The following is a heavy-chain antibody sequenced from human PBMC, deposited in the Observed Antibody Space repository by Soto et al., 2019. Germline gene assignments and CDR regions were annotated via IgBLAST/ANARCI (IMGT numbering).Heavy chain of an antibody. CDR3: ARALLWLGELGHIGYGMDV. Sequence: SETLSLTCTVSGGSISSGGYYWSWIRQHPGKGLEWIGYIYYSGSTYYNPSLKSRVTISVDTSKNQFSLKLSSVTAADTAVYYCARALLWLGELGHIGYGMDVWGQGTTVTVSS. J-gene: IGHJ6*02. D-gene: IGHD3-10*01. CDR1: GGSISSGGYY. V-gene: IGHV4-31*03. CDR2: IYYSGST.